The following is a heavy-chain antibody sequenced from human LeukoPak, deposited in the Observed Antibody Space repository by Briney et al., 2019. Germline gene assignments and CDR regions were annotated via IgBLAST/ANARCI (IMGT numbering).Heavy chain of an antibody. V-gene: IGHV3-48*02. D-gene: IGHD5-12*01. CDR3: ARGGSGYRYFDY. Sequence: GGSLRLSCAASGFTFSSYSMNWVCQAPGKGLEWVSYISGSSSTIYYADSVKGRFTISRDNAKNSLYLQMNSLRDEDTAVYYCARGGSGYRYFDYWGQGTLVTVSS. CDR1: GFTFSSYS. CDR2: ISGSSSTI. J-gene: IGHJ4*02.